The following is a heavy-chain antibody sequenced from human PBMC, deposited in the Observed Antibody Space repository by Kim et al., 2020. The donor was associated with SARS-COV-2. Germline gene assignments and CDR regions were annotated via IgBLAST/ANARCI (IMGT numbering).Heavy chain of an antibody. CDR1: GFTFSTCA. CDR3: AKDRRGYNQPLEY. D-gene: IGHD5-18*01. J-gene: IGHJ4*02. Sequence: GGSLRLSCAASGFTFSTCAMNWVRQAPGMGLEWVSSISGSGGNTYYADSVKGRFTISRDNSEDTLYLQVNSLRVEATAVYYCAKDRRGYNQPLEYWGQGT. V-gene: IGHV3-23*01. CDR2: ISGSGGNT.